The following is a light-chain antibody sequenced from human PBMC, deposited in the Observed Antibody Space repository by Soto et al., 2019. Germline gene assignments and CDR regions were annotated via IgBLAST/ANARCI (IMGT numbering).Light chain of an antibody. CDR3: QQYGSSGT. CDR2: GAS. Sequence: EIVMTQSPATLSVSPGERVALSCRASQDIRSSLAWYQQKPGQAPRLLIYGASNRATGIPDRFSGSGSGTDFTLTISRLEPEDFAVYYCQQYGSSGTFGQGTKVDI. V-gene: IGKV3-20*01. CDR1: QDIRSS. J-gene: IGKJ1*01.